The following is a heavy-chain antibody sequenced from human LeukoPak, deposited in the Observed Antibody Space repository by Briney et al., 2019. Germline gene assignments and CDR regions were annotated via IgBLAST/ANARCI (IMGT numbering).Heavy chain of an antibody. V-gene: IGHV4-34*01. Sequence: SETLSLTCAVYGGSFSGYYWSWIRQPPGKGLEWIGEINQSGSTNYNPSLKSRVTISVDTSKNQFSLKLSSVTAADTAVYYCARAPYGDYDSAFDIWGQGTMVTVSS. CDR3: ARAPYGDYDSAFDI. D-gene: IGHD4-17*01. J-gene: IGHJ3*02. CDR2: INQSGST. CDR1: GGSFSGYY.